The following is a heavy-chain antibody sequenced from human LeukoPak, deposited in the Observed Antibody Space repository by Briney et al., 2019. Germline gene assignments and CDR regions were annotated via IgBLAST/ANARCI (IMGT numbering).Heavy chain of an antibody. CDR3: AKGQGRSAEYYFDY. J-gene: IGHJ4*02. V-gene: IGHV3-23*01. CDR1: GFTFSSYA. CDR2: ISGRGGST. Sequence: PGVSLTLSCSASGFTFSSYAMIWVRQAPGKGLEGVSPISGRGGSTYYADSVKGRFTISRDNSKNTLYLQMNSLRAEDTAVYYCAKGQGRSAEYYFDYWGQGTLVTVSS. D-gene: IGHD1-26*01.